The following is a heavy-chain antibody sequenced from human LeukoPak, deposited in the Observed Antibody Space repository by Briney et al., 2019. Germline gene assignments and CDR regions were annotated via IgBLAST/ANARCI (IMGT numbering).Heavy chain of an antibody. D-gene: IGHD4-17*01. CDR2: ISYDGSNK. CDR3: AKVKPLTTVTMGYFDY. CDR1: GFTFSSYG. V-gene: IGHV3-30*18. J-gene: IGHJ4*02. Sequence: GGSLRLSCAASGFTFSSYGMHWVRQAPGKGLEWVAVISYDGSNKYYADSVKGRFTISRDNSKNTLYLQMNSLRAEDTAVYYCAKVKPLTTVTMGYFDYWGQGTLVTVSS.